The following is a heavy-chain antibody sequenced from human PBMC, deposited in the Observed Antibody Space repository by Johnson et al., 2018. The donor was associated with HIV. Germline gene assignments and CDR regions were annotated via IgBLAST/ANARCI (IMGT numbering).Heavy chain of an antibody. CDR2: INWNGGRT. CDR1: YA. CDR3: ARGGLGYQNFHDAFDI. D-gene: IGHD2-2*01. Sequence: YAMSWVRQAPGKGLEWVSGINWNGGRTGYADSVKGRFTISRDNAKNSLYVQMNSLRGEDTALYYCARGGLGYQNFHDAFDIWGQGTMVTVSS. V-gene: IGHV3-20*03. J-gene: IGHJ3*02.